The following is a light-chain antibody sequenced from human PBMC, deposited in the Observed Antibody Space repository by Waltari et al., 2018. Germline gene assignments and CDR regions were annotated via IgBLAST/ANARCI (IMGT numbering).Light chain of an antibody. CDR1: SLPKKY. CDR2: EDN. J-gene: IGLJ2*01. CDR3: YSTDSSSYRR. Sequence: SLELTQPPSVSVSPGQTARITCAGDSLPKKYAYWYRQKSGQAPVLAIHEDNKRPPGLPERVSGSSSVTMANLTISGAQRDDEADYYCYSTDSSSYRRFRGGTKLTVL. V-gene: IGLV3-10*01.